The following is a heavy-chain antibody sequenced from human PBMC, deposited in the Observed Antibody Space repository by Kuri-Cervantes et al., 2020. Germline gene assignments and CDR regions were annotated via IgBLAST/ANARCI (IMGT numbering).Heavy chain of an antibody. J-gene: IGHJ2*01. CDR1: GYSISSGYY. CDR2: IYHSGST. V-gene: IGHV4-38-2*01. Sequence: ESLKISCAVSGYSISSGYYWGWIRQPPGKGLEWIGSIYHSGSTYYNPSLKSRVTISVDTSKNQFSLKLSSVTAADTAVYYCARGWRRYCSSTSCYAGRSYWYFDLWGRGTLVTVSS. D-gene: IGHD2-2*01. CDR3: ARGWRRYCSSTSCYAGRSYWYFDL.